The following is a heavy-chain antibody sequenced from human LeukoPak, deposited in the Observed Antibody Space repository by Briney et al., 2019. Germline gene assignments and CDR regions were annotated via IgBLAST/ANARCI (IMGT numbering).Heavy chain of an antibody. Sequence: PSETLSLTCTVSGGSISSSSYYWGWIRQPPGKGLEWIGSIYYSGSTYYNPSLKSRVTISVDTSRNQFSLKLSSVTAADTAVYYCAREGYGSGKANWFDPWGQGTLVTVSS. CDR2: IYYSGST. CDR3: AREGYGSGKANWFDP. V-gene: IGHV4-39*07. D-gene: IGHD3-10*01. J-gene: IGHJ5*02. CDR1: GGSISSSSYY.